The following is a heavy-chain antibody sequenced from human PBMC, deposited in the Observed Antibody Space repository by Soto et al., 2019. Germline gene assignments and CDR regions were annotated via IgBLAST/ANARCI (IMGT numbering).Heavy chain of an antibody. D-gene: IGHD3-22*01. V-gene: IGHV1-46*01. CDR2: INPCSCST. Sequence: ASVKVSCKASGYTFTNYYIHWVRQAPGQGLEWMGIINPCSCSTRYAQKFQGRVTMTRETSTSTVYMELSSLTSEDTAVYSCARDGEDSGYYYPAYWGQGTQVTVSS. CDR1: GYTFTNYY. J-gene: IGHJ4*02. CDR3: ARDGEDSGYYYPAY.